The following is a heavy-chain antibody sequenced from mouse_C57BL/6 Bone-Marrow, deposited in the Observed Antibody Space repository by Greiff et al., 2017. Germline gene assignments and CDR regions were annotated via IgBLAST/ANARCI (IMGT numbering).Heavy chain of an antibody. V-gene: IGHV1-82*01. CDR2: IYPGGGGT. CDR1: GYAFSGSW. Sequence: VHLVESGPELVKPGASVKISCKASGYAFSGSWMNWVKQRPGKGLEWIGRIYPGGGGTNYNGKFKGKATLTADKSSSTAYMQLSSLTSEDSAVYFCARGLRFADWGQGTLVTVSA. J-gene: IGHJ3*01. CDR3: ARGLRFAD.